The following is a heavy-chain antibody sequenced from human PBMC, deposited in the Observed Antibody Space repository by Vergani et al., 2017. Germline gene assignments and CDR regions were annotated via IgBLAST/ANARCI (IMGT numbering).Heavy chain of an antibody. CDR3: ARGGTGYSLDY. V-gene: IGHV3-7*03. Sequence: EVQLVESGGGLVQPGGSLRLPCAASGFTFSSYWMSWVRLAPGKGLGWVANIKQDGSGTYYVDSVKGRCTISRDNAKNSLYLQMNSLRAEDTAVYYCARGGTGYSLDYWGQGTLVTVSS. CDR2: IKQDGSGT. J-gene: IGHJ4*02. CDR1: GFTFSSYW. D-gene: IGHD3/OR15-3a*01.